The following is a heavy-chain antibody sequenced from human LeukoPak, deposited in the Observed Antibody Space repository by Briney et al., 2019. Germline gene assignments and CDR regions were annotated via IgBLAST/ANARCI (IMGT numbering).Heavy chain of an antibody. D-gene: IGHD2-15*01. CDR2: IYSGGST. Sequence: PGGSLRLSCAASGFTVSSNYMSWVRQAPGKGLEWVSVIYSGGSTYYADSVKGRLTISRDNSKNTLYLQMNSLRAEDTAVYYCAIKQEGYFSGGSCYYFDYWGQGTLVTVSS. CDR1: GFTVSSNY. J-gene: IGHJ4*02. V-gene: IGHV3-66*01. CDR3: AIKQEGYFSGGSCYYFDY.